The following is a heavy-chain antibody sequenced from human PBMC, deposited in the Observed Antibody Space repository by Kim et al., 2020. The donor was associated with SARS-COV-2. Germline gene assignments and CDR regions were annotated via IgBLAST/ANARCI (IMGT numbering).Heavy chain of an antibody. CDR3: ARLCTSTRCDVGRNTHYYMDV. J-gene: IGHJ6*03. V-gene: IGHV4-30-4*01. Sequence: SETLSLTCTVSGGSISSGDYYWSWIRQPPGKGLEWIGYIFYSGSGTTYYNPSLKSRLTISVDPSKSQFSLKLSSVTAADTAVYYCARLCTSTRCDVGRNTHYYMDVWGKGTTVTVSS. D-gene: IGHD2-2*01. CDR2: IFYSGSGTT. CDR1: GGSISSGDYY.